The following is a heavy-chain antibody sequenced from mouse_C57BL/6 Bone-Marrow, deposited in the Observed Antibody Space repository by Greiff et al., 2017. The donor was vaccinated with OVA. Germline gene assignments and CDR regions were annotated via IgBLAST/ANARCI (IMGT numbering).Heavy chain of an antibody. J-gene: IGHJ1*03. V-gene: IGHV1-64*01. CDR2: IHPNSGST. Sequence: QVHVKQPGAELVKPGASVKLSCKASGYTFTSYWMHWVKQRPGQGLEWIGMIHPNSGSTNYNEKFKSKATLTVDKSSSTAYMQLSSLTSEDSAVYYCASPDGYYWYFDVWGTGTTVTVSS. CDR3: ASPDGYYWYFDV. CDR1: GYTFTSYW. D-gene: IGHD2-3*01.